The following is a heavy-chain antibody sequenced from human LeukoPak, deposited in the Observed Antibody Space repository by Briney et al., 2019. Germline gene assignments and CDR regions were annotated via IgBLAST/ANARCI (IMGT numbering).Heavy chain of an antibody. D-gene: IGHD3-22*01. CDR2: INPNIGGT. CDR3: ARERVSRYYDSSGPFDAFDI. Sequence: ASVKVSCRASRYIFTGYYIHWVRQAPGQGLEWMGCINPNIGGTNYAQKFQGRVTMTRDTSIGTAYMELSRLRSDDMAVYYCARERVSRYYDSSGPFDAFDIWGQGTMVTVSS. CDR1: RYIFTGYY. J-gene: IGHJ3*02. V-gene: IGHV1-2*02.